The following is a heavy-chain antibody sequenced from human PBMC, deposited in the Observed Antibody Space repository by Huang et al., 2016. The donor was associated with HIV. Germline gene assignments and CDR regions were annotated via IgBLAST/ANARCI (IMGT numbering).Heavy chain of an antibody. D-gene: IGHD2-8*02. CDR2: IDYSGAT. CDR1: GGPISNSSHY. V-gene: IGHV4-39*01. CDR3: VGYCTGGTCFEAFDI. J-gene: IGHJ3*02. Sequence: QLQLQESGPGLVKPSETLSLTCTVSGGPISNSSHYWGWIRQPPGKGLVWIGGIDYSGATHHNPSLKSRVTMSVDASKSQISLNLISVTAADTALYYCVGYCTGGTCFEAFDIWGQGTRVTVSS.